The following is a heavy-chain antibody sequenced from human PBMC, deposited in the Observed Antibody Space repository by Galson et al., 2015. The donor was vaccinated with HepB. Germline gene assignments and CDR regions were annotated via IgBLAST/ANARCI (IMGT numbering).Heavy chain of an antibody. D-gene: IGHD3-22*01. V-gene: IGHV1-46*01. CDR3: ATATYYYDSSGYYDY. CDR2: INPSGGST. CDR1: GYTFTSYY. Sequence: SVKVSCKASGYTFTSYYMHWVRQAPGQGLEWMGIINPSGGSTSYAQKFQGRVTMTRDTSTSTVYMELSSLRSEDTAVYYCATATYYYDSSGYYDYWGQGTLVTVSS. J-gene: IGHJ4*02.